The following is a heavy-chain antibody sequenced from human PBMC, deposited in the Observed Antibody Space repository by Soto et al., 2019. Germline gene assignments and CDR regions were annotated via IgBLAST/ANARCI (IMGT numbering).Heavy chain of an antibody. V-gene: IGHV3-23*01. Sequence: GGSLRLSCAASGFTFSSYAMSWVRQAPGKGLEWVSAISGSGGSTYYADSVKGRFTISRDNSKNTLYLQMNSLRAEDTAVYYCALYGSGSYSDPLIRYWGQGTLVTVSS. CDR3: ALYGSGSYSDPLIRY. J-gene: IGHJ4*02. D-gene: IGHD3-10*01. CDR1: GFTFSSYA. CDR2: ISGSGGST.